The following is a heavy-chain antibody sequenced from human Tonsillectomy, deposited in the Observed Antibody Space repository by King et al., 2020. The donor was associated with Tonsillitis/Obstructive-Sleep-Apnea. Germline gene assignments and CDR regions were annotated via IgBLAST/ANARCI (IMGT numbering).Heavy chain of an antibody. D-gene: IGHD2-2*02. V-gene: IGHV5-10-1*03. Sequence: VQLVESGAEVRKPGESLRISCKGSGYSFTSYWINWVRQMPGRGLEWMGTIDPTDSYANYSQSFQGHVTISADKSITTAYLQWSSLKASDTAMYYCAIPVDYCSSTHCYSNYYGMEVWGQGTTFTVSS. CDR1: GYSFTSYW. J-gene: IGHJ6*02. CDR2: IDPTDSYA. CDR3: AIPVDYCSSTHCYSNYYGMEV.